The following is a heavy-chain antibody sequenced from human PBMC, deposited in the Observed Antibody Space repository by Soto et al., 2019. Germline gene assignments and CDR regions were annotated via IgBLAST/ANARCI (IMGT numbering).Heavy chain of an antibody. CDR2: INHVGIT. Sequence: PSETLSLTCAVSGGSFRGFYWTWIRQSPGKGLEWLGDINHVGITNYNPSLKSRVSIPVDTSKSQFSLKLSSVTAADTAVYYCARGASSGWYAHNWFDPWGQGTLVTVSS. CDR3: ARGASSGWYAHNWFDP. D-gene: IGHD6-19*01. V-gene: IGHV4-34*01. CDR1: GGSFRGFY. J-gene: IGHJ5*02.